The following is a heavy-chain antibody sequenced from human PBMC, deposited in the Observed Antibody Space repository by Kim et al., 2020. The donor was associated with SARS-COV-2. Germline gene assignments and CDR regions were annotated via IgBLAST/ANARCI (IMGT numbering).Heavy chain of an antibody. CDR3: AKLSKDGFSTTWYSFHFDS. V-gene: IGHV3-23*01. J-gene: IGHJ4*02. CDR2: ISPSGGTT. CDR1: GFSFSNYG. Sequence: LSLTCAASGFSFSNYGMIWVRQAPGKGLEWVSGISPSGGTTYYADSVKGRFTISRDNSKNTLYLQVNSLRVEDTAVYSCAKLSKDGFSTTWYSFHFDSWGQGTLVTVSS. D-gene: IGHD6-13*01.